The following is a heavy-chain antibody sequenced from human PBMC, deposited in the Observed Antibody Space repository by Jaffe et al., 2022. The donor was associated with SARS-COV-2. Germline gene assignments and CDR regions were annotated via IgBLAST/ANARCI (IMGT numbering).Heavy chain of an antibody. CDR1: GFTFSSYG. D-gene: IGHD1-26*01. J-gene: IGHJ4*02. CDR3: ARDLMGAHPGGLFDY. CDR2: IWYDGSNK. V-gene: IGHV3-33*01. Sequence: QVQLVESGGGVVQPGRSLRLSCAASGFTFSSYGMHWVRQAPGKGLEWVAVIWYDGSNKYYADSVKGRFTISRDNSKNTLYLQMNSLRAEDTAVYYCARDLMGAHPGGLFDYWGQGTLVTVSS.